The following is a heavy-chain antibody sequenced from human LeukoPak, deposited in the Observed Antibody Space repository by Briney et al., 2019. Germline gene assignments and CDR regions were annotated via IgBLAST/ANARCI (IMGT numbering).Heavy chain of an antibody. V-gene: IGHV3-30*04. CDR1: GFTFSSYA. CDR3: AKIAAANCGGDCYSGAYYFDY. Sequence: GGCLRLSCAASGFTFSSYAMHWVRQAPGKGLEWVAVISYDGSNKYYADSVKGRFTISRDNSKNTLYLQMNSLRAEDTAVYYCAKIAAANCGGDCYSGAYYFDYWGQGTLVTVSS. CDR2: ISYDGSNK. D-gene: IGHD2-21*02. J-gene: IGHJ4*02.